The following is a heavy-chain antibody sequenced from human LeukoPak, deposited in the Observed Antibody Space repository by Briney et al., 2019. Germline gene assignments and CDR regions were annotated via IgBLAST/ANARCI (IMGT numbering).Heavy chain of an antibody. V-gene: IGHV1-46*01. D-gene: IGHD5-24*01. J-gene: IGHJ4*02. CDR2: INPSAGST. Sequence: GASVKVSCKASGYTFTSYYMHWVRQAPGQGLEWMGIINPSAGSTSYAKKFQGRVTMTRDMSTSTVYMELSSMRSEDTAVYYCARPSGDGYNLYFDYWGQGTLVTVSS. CDR1: GYTFTSYY. CDR3: ARPSGDGYNLYFDY.